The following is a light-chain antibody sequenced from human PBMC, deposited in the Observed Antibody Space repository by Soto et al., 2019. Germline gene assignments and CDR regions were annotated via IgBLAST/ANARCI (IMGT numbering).Light chain of an antibody. V-gene: IGLV1-44*01. CDR1: SSNIGSHT. CDR3: AAWDYSLNGPV. CDR2: SNN. J-gene: IGLJ2*01. Sequence: QSVLTQPPSASGTPGQRVTISCSGSSSNIGSHTVNWYQQLPGTAPKLLIYSNNQRPSGVPDRFSGSKSGTSASLAISGLQSEDEADYYCAAWDYSLNGPVFGGGTQLTVL.